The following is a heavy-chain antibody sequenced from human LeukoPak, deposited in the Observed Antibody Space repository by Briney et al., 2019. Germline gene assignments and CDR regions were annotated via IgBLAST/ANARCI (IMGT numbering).Heavy chain of an antibody. Sequence: PGGSLRLSCAASGFTFSSYEMNWVRQAPGKGLEWFSYIITSGSPIYYADSVKGRFTISRDNAKNSLYLQMNSLRAEDTAVYYCARSQTYYYGSGSFSGPYYFDYWGQGTLVTVSS. J-gene: IGHJ4*02. CDR2: IITSGSPI. D-gene: IGHD3-10*01. V-gene: IGHV3-48*03. CDR1: GFTFSSYE. CDR3: ARSQTYYYGSGSFSGPYYFDY.